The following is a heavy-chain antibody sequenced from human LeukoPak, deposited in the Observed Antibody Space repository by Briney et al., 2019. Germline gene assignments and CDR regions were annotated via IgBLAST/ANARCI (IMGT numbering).Heavy chain of an antibody. D-gene: IGHD6-19*01. CDR3: ASLLFGSGSLDY. CDR1: GGSISSSTYY. J-gene: IGHJ4*02. CDR2: IYYSGST. V-gene: IGHV4-39*01. Sequence: SETLSLTCTVSGGSISSSTYYWGWIRQPQGKGLEWIVSIYYSGSTYFNPSLKSRVTISVDTSKNQFSLKLSSVTAADTVVYYCASLLFGSGSLDYWGQGTLVTVSS.